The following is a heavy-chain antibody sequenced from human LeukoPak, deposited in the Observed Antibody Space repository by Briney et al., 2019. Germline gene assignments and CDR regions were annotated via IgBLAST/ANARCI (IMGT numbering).Heavy chain of an antibody. Sequence: GASVKVSCKASGYTFTSYAMHWVRQAPGQRLEWMGWINAGNGNTKYSQEFQGRVTITRNTSASTAYMELSSLRSEDTAVYYCARDLIAVAATGFDYWGQGTLVTVSS. CDR1: GYTFTSYA. V-gene: IGHV1-3*01. CDR3: ARDLIAVAATGFDY. J-gene: IGHJ4*02. CDR2: INAGNGNT. D-gene: IGHD6-19*01.